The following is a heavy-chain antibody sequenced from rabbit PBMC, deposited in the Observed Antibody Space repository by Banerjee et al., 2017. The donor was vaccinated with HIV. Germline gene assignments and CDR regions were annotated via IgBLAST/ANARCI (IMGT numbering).Heavy chain of an antibody. CDR1: GFSFSSSYW. V-gene: IGHV1S40*01. CDR3: ARDIADSSALYYFNL. J-gene: IGHJ4*01. Sequence: QSLEESGGDLVKPGASLTLTCTASGFSFSSSYWICWVRQAPGKGLEWIACIDAGSSGITYYASWAKGRFTISKTSSTTVTLQMTSLTAADTATYFCARDIADSSALYYFNLWGQGTLVTVS. D-gene: IGHD8-1*01. CDR2: IDAGSSGIT.